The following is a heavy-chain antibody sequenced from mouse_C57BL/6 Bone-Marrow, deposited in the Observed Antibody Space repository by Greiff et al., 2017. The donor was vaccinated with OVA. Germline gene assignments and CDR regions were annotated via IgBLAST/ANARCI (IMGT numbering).Heavy chain of an antibody. CDR1: GYTFTSYW. CDR3: ARDGSSYDRVNNAMDY. D-gene: IGHD1-1*01. J-gene: IGHJ4*01. V-gene: IGHV1-50*01. Sequence: QVQLQQPGAELVKHGASVKLSCKASGYTFTSYWMQWVKQRPGQGLEWIGEIDPSDSYTNYNQKFKGKATLTVDTSSSTAYMQLSSLTSEDSAVYYCARDGSSYDRVNNAMDYWGQGTSVTVSS. CDR2: IDPSDSYT.